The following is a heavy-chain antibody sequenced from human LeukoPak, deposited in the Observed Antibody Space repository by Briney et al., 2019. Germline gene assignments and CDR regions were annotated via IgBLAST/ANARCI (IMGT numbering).Heavy chain of an antibody. CDR3: TTEVAGGVLGDFDY. J-gene: IGHJ4*02. CDR2: IKNKIDGGTR. D-gene: IGHD3-16*01. CDR1: GFTFSSYA. V-gene: IGHV3-15*01. Sequence: GGSLRLSCAASGFTFSSYAMSWVRQAPGKGLEWVGRIKNKIDGGTRDYAAPVKGRFTISRDDSKNTLYLQMNSLKIEDTAVYYCTTEVAGGVLGDFDYWGQGTLVTVSS.